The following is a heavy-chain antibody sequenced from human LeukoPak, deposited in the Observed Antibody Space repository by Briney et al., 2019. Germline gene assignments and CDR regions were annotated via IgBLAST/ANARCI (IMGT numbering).Heavy chain of an antibody. D-gene: IGHD3-10*01. CDR2: TRNKANSYTT. J-gene: IGHJ5*02. CDR3: ARDQDMVRGVIPRPNWFDP. V-gene: IGHV3-72*01. Sequence: GGSLRLSCAASGFTFSDHYMDWVRQAPGKGLEWVGRTRNKANSYTTEYAASVKGRFTISRDDLKNSLYLQMNSLKTEDTAVYYCARDQDMVRGVIPRPNWFDPWGQGTLVTVSS. CDR1: GFTFSDHY.